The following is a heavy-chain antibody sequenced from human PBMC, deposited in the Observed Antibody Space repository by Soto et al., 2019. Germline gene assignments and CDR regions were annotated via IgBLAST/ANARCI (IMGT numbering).Heavy chain of an antibody. J-gene: IGHJ6*02. CDR1: GFTFSSYA. CDR3: ARDVPIYGSGSYYYYYYGMDV. CDR2: ISYDGSNK. D-gene: IGHD3-10*01. V-gene: IGHV3-30-3*01. Sequence: LRLSWAASGFTFSSYAMHWVRQAPGKGLEWVAVISYDGSNKYYADSVKGRFTISRDNSKNTLYLQMNSLRAEDTAVYYCARDVPIYGSGSYYYYYYGMDVWGQGTTVTVSS.